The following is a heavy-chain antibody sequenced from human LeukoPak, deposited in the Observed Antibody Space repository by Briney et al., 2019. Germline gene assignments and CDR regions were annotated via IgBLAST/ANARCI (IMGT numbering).Heavy chain of an antibody. CDR3: ASPGLELLAGFAFDI. J-gene: IGHJ3*02. CDR1: GFTVSSNL. CDR2: IYSGGST. D-gene: IGHD1-7*01. Sequence: GGSLRLSCAASGFTVSSNLMSYVRQAPGKGLGWGSVIYSGGSTYYADSVKGRFTISRDNSKNTLYLQMNSLRAEDTAVYYCASPGLELLAGFAFDIWGQGTMVTVTS. V-gene: IGHV3-53*01.